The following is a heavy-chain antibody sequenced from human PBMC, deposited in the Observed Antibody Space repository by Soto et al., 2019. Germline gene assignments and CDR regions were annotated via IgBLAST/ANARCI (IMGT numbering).Heavy chain of an antibody. J-gene: IGHJ4*02. CDR3: AKELRETGGYYFDC. Sequence: QVQLVESGGGVVQPGRSLRLSCAASGFSFSKYGMHWVRQAPGKGLEWVAEMSDDGSKKYYGDSVKGRFTISRDNSKNILYLLMDSLRPEDTAMYYCAKELRETGGYYFDCWGQGTLVTVSS. V-gene: IGHV3-30*18. CDR2: MSDDGSKK. CDR1: GFSFSKYG. D-gene: IGHD3-16*01.